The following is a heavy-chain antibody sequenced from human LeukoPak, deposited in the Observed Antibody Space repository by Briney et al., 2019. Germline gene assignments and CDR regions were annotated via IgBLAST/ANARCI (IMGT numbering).Heavy chain of an antibody. V-gene: IGHV3-64*02. Sequence: RSGGSLRLSCAASGFTFSSFAMHWVRQAPGKGLEYVSGISRDRRRTFSADSVKGRFTISRDNSKNTLYLQMGSLRAEDMAVYYCAIQVRGVIYWGQGTLVTVSS. CDR1: GFTFSSFA. CDR3: AIQVRGVIY. CDR2: ISRDRRRT. D-gene: IGHD3-10*01. J-gene: IGHJ4*02.